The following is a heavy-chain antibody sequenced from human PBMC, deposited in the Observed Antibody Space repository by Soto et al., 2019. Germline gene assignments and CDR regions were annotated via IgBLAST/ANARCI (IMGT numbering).Heavy chain of an antibody. V-gene: IGHV5-10-1*01. Sequence: ESLKISCKGSGYSFTSYWISWVRQMPGKGLEWMGRIDPSDSYTNYSPSFQGHVTISADESISTAYLQWSSLKASDTAMYYCARHYCTNGVCYYGMDVWGQGTTVTVSS. J-gene: IGHJ6*02. CDR1: GYSFTSYW. CDR2: IDPSDSYT. D-gene: IGHD2-8*01. CDR3: ARHYCTNGVCYYGMDV.